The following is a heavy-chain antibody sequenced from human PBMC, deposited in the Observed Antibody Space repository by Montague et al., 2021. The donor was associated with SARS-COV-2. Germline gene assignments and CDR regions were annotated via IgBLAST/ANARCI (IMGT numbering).Heavy chain of an antibody. CDR2: MNPNSGNT. CDR3: ARAQYYYDSSGYYPAY. Sequence: SVKVSCKASGYTFTSYDINWVRQATGQGLEWMGWMNPNSGNTGYAQKFQGRVTTTRNTSISTAYMELSSLRSEDTAVYYCARAQYYYDSSGYYPAYWGQGTLVTVSS. CDR1: GYTFTSYD. V-gene: IGHV1-8*01. D-gene: IGHD3-22*01. J-gene: IGHJ4*02.